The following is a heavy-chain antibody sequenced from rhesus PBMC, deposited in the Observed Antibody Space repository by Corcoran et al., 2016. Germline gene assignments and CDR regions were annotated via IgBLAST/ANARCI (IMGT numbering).Heavy chain of an antibody. J-gene: IGHJ4*01. V-gene: IGHV4S10*01. CDR1: GGSISDSYW. CDR3: ARDLGGVID. D-gene: IGHD3-34*01. Sequence: QVQLQESGPGVVKPSETLSLTCAVSGGSISDSYWWSWIRQPPGKGLEWIGYIYGSSTTPNYHPSLKSRVTISKDTSKNQFSLKLSSVTAADTAVYYCARDLGGVIDWGQGVLVTVSS. CDR2: IYGSSTTP.